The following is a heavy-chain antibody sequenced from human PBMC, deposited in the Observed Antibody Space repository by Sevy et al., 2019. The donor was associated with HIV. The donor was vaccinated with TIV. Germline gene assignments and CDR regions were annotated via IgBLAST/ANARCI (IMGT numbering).Heavy chain of an antibody. J-gene: IGHJ4*02. V-gene: IGHV1-24*01. CDR2: FDPEDGET. D-gene: IGHD6-19*01. CDR3: ATALGSSGWPKFDY. CDR1: GYTLTELS. Sequence: ASVKVSCKVSGYTLTELSMHWVRQAPGKGLEWMGGFDPEDGETIYAQKFQGRVTMTKDTSTDTAYMELSSLRSEDTAVYYCATALGSSGWPKFDYWGQGTLVTVSS.